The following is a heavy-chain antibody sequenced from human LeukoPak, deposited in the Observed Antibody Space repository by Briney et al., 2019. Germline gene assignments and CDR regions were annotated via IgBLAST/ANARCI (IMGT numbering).Heavy chain of an antibody. Sequence: VASVKVSCKASGYTFTSFGISWVRQAPGQGLEWMGWVSTYNGNTKYAQKLQGRVTMTTDTSTSTAYMELRSLRSDDTAVYYCARDRVYFDYWGQGTLVTVSS. CDR1: GYTFTSFG. CDR2: VSTYNGNT. V-gene: IGHV1-18*01. J-gene: IGHJ4*02. CDR3: ARDRVYFDY.